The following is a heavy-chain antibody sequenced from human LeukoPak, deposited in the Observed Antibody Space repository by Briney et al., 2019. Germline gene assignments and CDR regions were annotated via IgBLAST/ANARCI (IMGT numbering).Heavy chain of an antibody. CDR3: AKYTAMVTEYYYYGMDV. J-gene: IGHJ6*02. D-gene: IGHD5-18*01. Sequence: GGSLRLSCAASGLTFSSYGMHWVRQAPGKGLEWVAVISYDGSNKYYADSVKGRFTISRDNSKNTLYLQMNSLRAEDTAVYYCAKYTAMVTEYYYYGMDVWAQGTTVTVSS. CDR1: GLTFSSYG. V-gene: IGHV3-30*18. CDR2: ISYDGSNK.